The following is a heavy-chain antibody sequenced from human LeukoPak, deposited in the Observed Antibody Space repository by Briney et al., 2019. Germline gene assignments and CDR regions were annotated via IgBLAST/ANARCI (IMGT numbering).Heavy chain of an antibody. CDR3: ARVGYDSSGRFDY. D-gene: IGHD3-22*01. V-gene: IGHV3-11*04. CDR2: ISSSGSII. J-gene: IGHJ4*02. Sequence: GGSLRLSCAASGFTFSDYYMTWIRQAPGKGLERVSYISSSGSIIYYADSVKGRFIISRDNAKNSLYLQMNSLRAEDTAVYFCARVGYDSSGRFDYWGQGTLVTVPS. CDR1: GFTFSDYY.